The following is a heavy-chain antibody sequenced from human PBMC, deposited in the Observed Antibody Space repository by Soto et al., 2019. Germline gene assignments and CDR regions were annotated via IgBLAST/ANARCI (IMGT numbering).Heavy chain of an antibody. CDR2: IYYRGST. V-gene: IGHV4-30-4*01. CDR1: GGSISSDNLF. J-gene: IGHJ6*02. CDR3: ARVAIACPSSSCYNHYYYSLDV. D-gene: IGHD2-2*02. Sequence: NPSETLSLTCTVSGGSISSDNLFWSWIRQPPGEGLEWIGYIYYRGSTYYNPSLESRLTLLVDTSKNQFSLKLRSVTAADTAVYYCARVAIACPSSSCYNHYYYSLDVWGQGTTVTVSS.